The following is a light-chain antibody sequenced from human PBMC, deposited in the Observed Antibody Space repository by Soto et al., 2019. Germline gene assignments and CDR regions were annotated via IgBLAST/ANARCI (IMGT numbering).Light chain of an antibody. CDR2: VTS. CDR3: QQSYNTPLT. Sequence: DIQMTQSPSSLSAFVGDRVIITCRASQSIANYLNWYQQKPGKAPEVLIYVTSNLKSGVPSRFSGSGSETEFTLTISSLQPEDFATYYCQQSYNTPLTFGGGTKVDIK. V-gene: IGKV1-39*01. CDR1: QSIANY. J-gene: IGKJ4*01.